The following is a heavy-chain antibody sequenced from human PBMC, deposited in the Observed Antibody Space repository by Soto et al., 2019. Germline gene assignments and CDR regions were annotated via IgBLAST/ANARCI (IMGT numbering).Heavy chain of an antibody. Sequence: SETLSLTCTVSGGSISSYYWSWIRQPPGKGLEWIGYIYYSGTTNYNPSLKSRVTISVDTSKNQFSLRLTSVTAADTAVYYCARQGYCGGDCYSQGFDYYYTDVWGKGTTVTVSS. CDR1: GGSISSYY. D-gene: IGHD2-21*01. CDR3: ARQGYCGGDCYSQGFDYYYTDV. J-gene: IGHJ6*03. V-gene: IGHV4-59*08. CDR2: IYYSGTT.